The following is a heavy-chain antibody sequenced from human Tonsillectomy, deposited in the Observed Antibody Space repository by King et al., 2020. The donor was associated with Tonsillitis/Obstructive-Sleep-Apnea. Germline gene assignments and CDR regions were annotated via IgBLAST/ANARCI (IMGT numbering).Heavy chain of an antibody. J-gene: IGHJ4*02. CDR3: ARGTTVTTNFFDY. CDR2: IYTSGST. D-gene: IGHD4-17*01. CDR1: NDSINRYY. V-gene: IGHV4-4*07. Sequence: HVQLQESGPGLVKPSETLSLTCSVSNDSINRYYWNWIRQPAGKGLEWIGRIYTSGSTNYNPSLKSRVTMSVDTSKNQFSLNLNSVTAADTAVYYCARGTTVTTNFFDYWGQGTLVIVSS.